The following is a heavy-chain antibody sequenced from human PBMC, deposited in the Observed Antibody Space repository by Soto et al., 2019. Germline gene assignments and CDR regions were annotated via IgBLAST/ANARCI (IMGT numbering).Heavy chain of an antibody. CDR1: GYTFTSYA. CDR2: INTNTGNP. D-gene: IGHD3-3*01. Sequence: ASVKVSCKASGYTFTSYAMNWVRQAPGQGLEWMGWINTNTGNPTYAQGFTGRFVFSLDTSVSTAYLQICSLKAEDTAVYYCAISYDLWSGYYISNWFDPWGEGTLVNVSS. V-gene: IGHV7-4-1*01. J-gene: IGHJ5*02. CDR3: AISYDLWSGYYISNWFDP.